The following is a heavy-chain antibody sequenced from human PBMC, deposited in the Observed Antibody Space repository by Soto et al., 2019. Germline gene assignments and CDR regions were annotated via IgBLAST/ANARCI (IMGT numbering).Heavy chain of an antibody. CDR2: IFYSGST. CDR1: GGSISSGAYY. Sequence: TLSLTCTVSGGSISSGAYYWSWIRQHPGKGLEWIGYIFYSGSTYYNPSLKSRVTISVDTSKNQFSLKLSSVTAADTAVYYCASYQQSYAFDIWGQGTMVTVSS. D-gene: IGHD2-2*01. J-gene: IGHJ3*02. V-gene: IGHV4-31*03. CDR3: ASYQQSYAFDI.